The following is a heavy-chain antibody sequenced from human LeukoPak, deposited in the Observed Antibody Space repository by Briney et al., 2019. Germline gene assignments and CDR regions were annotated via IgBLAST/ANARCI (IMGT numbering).Heavy chain of an antibody. V-gene: IGHV3-23*01. D-gene: IGHD3-22*01. J-gene: IGHJ4*02. CDR3: AKKGYYDGSGYYMYYFDH. Sequence: GGSLRLSCAVSGFTFSIYAMSWVRQAPGKGLEWVSAISGSGGTAYYADSVKGRFTISRDNSKNTLYLQMNSLRAEDTAVYYCAKKGYYDGSGYYMYYFDHWGQGTLVTVPS. CDR2: ISGSGGTA. CDR1: GFTFSIYA.